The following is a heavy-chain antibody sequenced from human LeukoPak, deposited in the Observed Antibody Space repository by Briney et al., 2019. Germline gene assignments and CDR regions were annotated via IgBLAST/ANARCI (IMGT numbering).Heavy chain of an antibody. CDR3: ARDFAVPSSDY. V-gene: IGHV4-38-2*02. Sequence: SETLSLTCIVSGYSINSGSYWGWIRQPPGKGLEWIGSIYYSGSTYYNPSLKSRVTISVDTSKNQFSLKLSSVTAADTAVYYCARDFAVPSSDYWGQGTLVTVSS. D-gene: IGHD3-3*01. CDR2: IYYSGST. J-gene: IGHJ4*02. CDR1: GYSINSGSY.